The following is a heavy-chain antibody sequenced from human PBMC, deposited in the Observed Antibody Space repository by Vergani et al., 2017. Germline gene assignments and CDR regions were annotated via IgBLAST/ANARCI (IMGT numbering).Heavy chain of an antibody. V-gene: IGHV4-34*01. Sequence: QVQLQQWGAGLLKPSETLSLTCAVYGGSFSGYYWSWIRQPPGKGLEWIGEINHSGSTNYNPSLKSRVTISVDTSKNQFSLKLSSVTAADTAVYYCARGGYSYGYYYWGQGTPVTVSS. CDR2: INHSGST. CDR3: ARGGYSYGYYY. CDR1: GGSFSGYY. D-gene: IGHD5-18*01. J-gene: IGHJ4*02.